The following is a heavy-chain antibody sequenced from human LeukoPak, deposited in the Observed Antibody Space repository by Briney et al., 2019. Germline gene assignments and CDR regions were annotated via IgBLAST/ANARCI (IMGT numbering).Heavy chain of an antibody. V-gene: IGHV3-21*04. CDR1: GFAFESFT. CDR3: AKGLFSAYDKYLDS. Sequence: GGSLRLSCAGSGFAFESFTMAWVRQAPGKGLEWVSLISDTGRDINYADSVRGRFTISRDNTKNSLFPQMDSLRVEDTAIYYCAKGLFSAYDKYLDSWGQGTLVTVSS. D-gene: IGHD5-12*01. J-gene: IGHJ4*02. CDR2: ISDTGRDI.